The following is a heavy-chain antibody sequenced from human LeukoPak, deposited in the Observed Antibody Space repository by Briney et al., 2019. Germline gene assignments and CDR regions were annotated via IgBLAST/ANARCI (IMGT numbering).Heavy chain of an antibody. CDR1: GGSFSGYY. V-gene: IGHV4-34*01. Sequence: SETLSLTCAVYGGSFSGYYWSWIRQPPGKGLEWIGEINHSGSTNYNPSLKSRVTISVDTSKNQFSLKLSSVTAADTAVYYCARSVGSSEGEGDWFDPWGQGTLVTVSS. J-gene: IGHJ5*02. CDR2: INHSGST. CDR3: ARSVGSSEGEGDWFDP. D-gene: IGHD6-19*01.